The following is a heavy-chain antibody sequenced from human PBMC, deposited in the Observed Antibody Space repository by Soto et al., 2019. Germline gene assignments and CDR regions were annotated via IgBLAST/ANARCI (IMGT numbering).Heavy chain of an antibody. CDR3: ARDQPITGTLFDP. Sequence: GGSLRLSCEASGFSFRGSYLAWIRPAQGAGLEWISYISSSSTYIKYADSVQVRFTISRDNAKNSLYLQMTNLRVGDTAVYYPARDQPITGTLFDPWGQGTLVTLSS. V-gene: IGHV3-11*06. D-gene: IGHD1-20*01. CDR2: ISSSSTYI. CDR1: GFSFRGSY. J-gene: IGHJ5*02.